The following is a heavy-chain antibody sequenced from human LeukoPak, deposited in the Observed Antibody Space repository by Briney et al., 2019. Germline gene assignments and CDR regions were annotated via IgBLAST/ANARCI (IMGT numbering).Heavy chain of an antibody. D-gene: IGHD6-19*01. CDR2: IYYSGSA. CDR3: ARLVSSNWVDS. CDR1: GGSISGSTYY. J-gene: IGHJ5*01. V-gene: IGHV4-39*01. Sequence: PSETLSLTCTVSGGSISGSTYYWGWIRQPPGRGLEWIGSIYYSGSAYYNPSLKSRVTISVDTSKNQFSLRLSSVTAADMAVYYCARLVSSNWVDSWGQGILVTVSS.